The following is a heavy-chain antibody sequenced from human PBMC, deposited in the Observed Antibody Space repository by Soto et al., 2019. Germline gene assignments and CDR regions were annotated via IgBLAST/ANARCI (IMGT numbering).Heavy chain of an antibody. Sequence: QVHLVQSGAEVKKPGASVKVSCKGSGYTFTSYGITWVRQAPGQGLEWMGWISAHNGNTNYAQKLKGKVTVTRDTSTRTAYMALRSLRSDDTPVYYGARGWYADYWGQGALVTVSS. D-gene: IGHD2-15*01. CDR1: GYTFTSYG. J-gene: IGHJ4*02. V-gene: IGHV1-18*01. CDR3: ARGWYADY. CDR2: ISAHNGNT.